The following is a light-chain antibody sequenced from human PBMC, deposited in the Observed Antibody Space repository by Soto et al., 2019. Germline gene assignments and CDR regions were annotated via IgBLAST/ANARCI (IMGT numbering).Light chain of an antibody. CDR3: SSYTSSRTL. Sequence: QSVLTQPASVSGSPGQSITISCTGTSCDVGGYNYVSWYQQLPGKAPKLMIYDVSNRPSGVSNRFSGSKSGNTASLTISGLQVEDEADYYCSSYTSSRTLFGTGTKVTVL. J-gene: IGLJ1*01. CDR2: DVS. V-gene: IGLV2-14*01. CDR1: SCDVGGYNY.